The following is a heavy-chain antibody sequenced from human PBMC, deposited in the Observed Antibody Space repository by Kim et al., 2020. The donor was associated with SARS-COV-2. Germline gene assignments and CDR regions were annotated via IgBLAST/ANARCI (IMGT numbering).Heavy chain of an antibody. Sequence: SAESVKGRFTISRDNAKNMLFLQMKSLRDEDTAVYYCAREVVTGNGGLKYWGQGTLVTVSS. V-gene: IGHV3-74*01. CDR3: AREVVTGNGGLKY. D-gene: IGHD2-21*02. J-gene: IGHJ4*02.